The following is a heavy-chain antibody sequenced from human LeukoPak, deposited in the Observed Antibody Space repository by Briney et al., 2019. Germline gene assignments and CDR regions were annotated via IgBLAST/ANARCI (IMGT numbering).Heavy chain of an antibody. Sequence: PSETLSLTCAVYGGSFSGYYWSWIRQPPGKGLEWIGEINHSGSTNYNPSLKSRVTISVDTSKNQFSLKLSSVTAADAAVYYCASGRGYSYGLFDPWGQGTLVTVSS. V-gene: IGHV4-34*01. J-gene: IGHJ5*02. CDR3: ASGRGYSYGLFDP. CDR2: INHSGST. D-gene: IGHD5-18*01. CDR1: GGSFSGYY.